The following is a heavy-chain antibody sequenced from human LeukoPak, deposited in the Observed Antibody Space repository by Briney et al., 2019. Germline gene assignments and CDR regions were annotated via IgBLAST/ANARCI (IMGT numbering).Heavy chain of an antibody. V-gene: IGHV4-4*07. CDR3: ARGYRGLPDFEY. Sequence: SSETLSLTCTVFGHSISTFYWSWIRQPAGKGLEWIGRFYTSGSANYNASLKSRVTMSVDTSKNQFFLKLSSVTAADTAVYYCARGYRGLPDFEYWGQGTLVTVSS. D-gene: IGHD1-26*01. J-gene: IGHJ4*02. CDR2: FYTSGSA. CDR1: GHSISTFY.